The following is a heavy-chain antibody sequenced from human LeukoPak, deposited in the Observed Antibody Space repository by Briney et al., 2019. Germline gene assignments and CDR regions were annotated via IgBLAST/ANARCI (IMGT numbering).Heavy chain of an antibody. CDR2: IYYSGST. CDR1: GGSFSGYY. V-gene: IGHV4-59*08. D-gene: IGHD6-13*01. CDR3: ARLRIAAAGTGYYYYYGMDV. J-gene: IGHJ6*02. Sequence: SETLSLTCAVYGGSFSGYYWSWIRQPPGKGLEWIGYIYYSGSTNYNPSLKSRVIISVDTSKNQFSLKLSSVTAADTAVYYCARLRIAAAGTGYYYYYGMDVWGQGTTVTVSS.